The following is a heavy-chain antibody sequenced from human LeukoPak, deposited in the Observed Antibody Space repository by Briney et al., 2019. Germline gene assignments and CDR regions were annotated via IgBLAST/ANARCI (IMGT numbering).Heavy chain of an antibody. V-gene: IGHV3-23*01. CDR3: AKERGPILYSSGCLDY. Sequence: PGVSLRLSCAASGFTFSSYAMSWVRQAPGKGLEWVSAISGSGGSTYYADSVKGRFTISRDNSKNTLYLQMNSLRAEDTAVYYCAKERGPILYSSGCLDYWGQGTLVTVSS. CDR1: GFTFSSYA. CDR2: ISGSGGST. D-gene: IGHD6-19*01. J-gene: IGHJ4*02.